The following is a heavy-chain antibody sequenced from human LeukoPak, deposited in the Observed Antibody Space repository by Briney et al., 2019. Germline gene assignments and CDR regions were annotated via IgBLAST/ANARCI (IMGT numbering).Heavy chain of an antibody. CDR3: ARGLDPQTGGFDY. CDR1: GYTFTSYD. Sequence: ASVKVSCKASGYTFTSYDINWVRQATGQGLEWMGWMNPNSGNTGYAQKFQGRVTITRNTSISTAYLELSNLRSEDTAVYYCARGLDPQTGGFDYWGQGTLVTVFS. D-gene: IGHD1-14*01. J-gene: IGHJ4*02. CDR2: MNPNSGNT. V-gene: IGHV1-8*03.